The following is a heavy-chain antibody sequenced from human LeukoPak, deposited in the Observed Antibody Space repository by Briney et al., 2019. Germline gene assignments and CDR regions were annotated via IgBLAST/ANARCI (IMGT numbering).Heavy chain of an antibody. CDR1: GFTFSSYG. Sequence: GGSLRPSCAASGFTFSSYGMHWVRQAPGKGLEWVAVIWYDGSNKYYADSVKGRFTISRDNSKNTLYLQMNSLGAEDTAVYYCARDLPYYDSSGYPDYWGQGTLVTVSS. J-gene: IGHJ4*02. CDR3: ARDLPYYDSSGYPDY. CDR2: IWYDGSNK. D-gene: IGHD3-22*01. V-gene: IGHV3-33*01.